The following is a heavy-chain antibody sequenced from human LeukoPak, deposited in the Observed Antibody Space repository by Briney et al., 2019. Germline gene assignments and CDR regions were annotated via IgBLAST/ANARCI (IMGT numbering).Heavy chain of an antibody. J-gene: IGHJ4*02. CDR2: INTGNGNT. D-gene: IGHD4-17*01. CDR3: ASVDYGDY. V-gene: IGHV1-3*04. CDR1: GYTFTSYA. Sequence: ASVKVSCKASGYTFTSYAMHWVRQAPGQRLEWMGCINTGNGNTQYSQKFQGRVTFTRDTSANTAYMELSSLRSEDTAVYYCASVDYGDYWGQGTLVTVSS.